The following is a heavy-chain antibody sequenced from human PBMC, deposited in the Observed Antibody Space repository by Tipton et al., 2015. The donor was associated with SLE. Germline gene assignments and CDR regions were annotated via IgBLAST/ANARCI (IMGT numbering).Heavy chain of an antibody. CDR2: IYSGGST. Sequence: SLRLSCAASGFTVSSNYMSWVRQAPGKGLEWVSVIYSGGSTYYADSVKGRFTISRDNSKNTLYLQMNSLRAEDTAVYYCARNGGYVDYYYYYMDVWGKGTTVTVSS. J-gene: IGHJ6*03. CDR3: ARNGGYVDYYYYYMDV. D-gene: IGHD5-12*01. V-gene: IGHV3-53*01. CDR1: GFTVSSNY.